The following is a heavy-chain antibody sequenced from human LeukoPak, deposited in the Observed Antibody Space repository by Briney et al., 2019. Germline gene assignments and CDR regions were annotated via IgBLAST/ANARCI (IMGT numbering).Heavy chain of an antibody. Sequence: SETLSLTCAVYGGSFSGYYWSWIRQPPGKGLEWIGEINHSGSTNYNPSLKSRVTISVDTSKNQFSLKLSSVTAADTAVYYYGRSAARLLTRGDYYYYGMDVWGQGTTVTVSS. CDR1: GGSFSGYY. J-gene: IGHJ6*02. CDR2: INHSGST. V-gene: IGHV4-34*01. D-gene: IGHD2-15*01. CDR3: GRSAARLLTRGDYYYYGMDV.